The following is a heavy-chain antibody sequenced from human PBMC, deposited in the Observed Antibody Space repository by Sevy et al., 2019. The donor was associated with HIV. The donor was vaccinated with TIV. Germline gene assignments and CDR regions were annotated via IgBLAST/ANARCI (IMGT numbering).Heavy chain of an antibody. CDR1: GFTFSSYW. Sequence: GGSLRLSCAASGFTFSSYWMSWVRQAPGKGLEWVANIKQDGSEKYYVDSVKGRFTISRDNAKNSLYLQMNSLRAKDTAVYYCARVSGGYSRGYYYGMDVWGQGTTVTVSS. D-gene: IGHD5-12*01. CDR2: IKQDGSEK. J-gene: IGHJ6*02. CDR3: ARVSGGYSRGYYYGMDV. V-gene: IGHV3-7*01.